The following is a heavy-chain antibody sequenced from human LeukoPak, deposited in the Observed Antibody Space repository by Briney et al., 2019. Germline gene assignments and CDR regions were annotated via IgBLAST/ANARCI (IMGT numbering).Heavy chain of an antibody. CDR3: AKGAVLRYFDSVYYYYYMDV. D-gene: IGHD3-9*01. V-gene: IGHV3-30*02. CDR2: IRYDGSNK. J-gene: IGHJ6*03. Sequence: TGGSLRLSCAASGFTFSSYGMHWVRQAPGKGLEWVAFIRYDGSNKYYADSVKGRFTISRDNSKNTLYLQMNSLRAEDTAVYYCAKGAVLRYFDSVYYYYYMDVWGKGTTVTISS. CDR1: GFTFSSYG.